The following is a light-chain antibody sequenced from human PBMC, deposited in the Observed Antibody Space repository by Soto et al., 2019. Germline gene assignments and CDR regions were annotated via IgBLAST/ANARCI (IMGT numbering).Light chain of an antibody. J-gene: IGLJ1*01. CDR1: SSAVGSYRF. V-gene: IGLV2-23*01. Sequence: QSALTQPASVSGSPGQSITISCTGSSSAVGSYRFVSWYQHHPGKVPKLIIYEGGKRPSGVSNRFFGSEPGNTASLTISGLQAEDEADYYCGSSAPSRTFVFGTGTKVTVL. CDR2: EGG. CDR3: GSSAPSRTFV.